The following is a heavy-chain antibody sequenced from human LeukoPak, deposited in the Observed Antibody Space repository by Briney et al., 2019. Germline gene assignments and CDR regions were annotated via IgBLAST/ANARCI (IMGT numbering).Heavy chain of an antibody. Sequence: PSQTLSLTCTVSGGSISSGSHYWSWFRQHPVTGLEWIGYIYYTGNTYYNPSLKSRVTISVDTSKNQFFLRLTSATAADTAVYYCARGAFTYYDILTPYPASYYFDYWGQGTLVTVSS. J-gene: IGHJ4*02. CDR2: IYYTGNT. CDR3: ARGAFTYYDILTPYPASYYFDY. V-gene: IGHV4-31*03. CDR1: GGSISSGSHY. D-gene: IGHD3-9*01.